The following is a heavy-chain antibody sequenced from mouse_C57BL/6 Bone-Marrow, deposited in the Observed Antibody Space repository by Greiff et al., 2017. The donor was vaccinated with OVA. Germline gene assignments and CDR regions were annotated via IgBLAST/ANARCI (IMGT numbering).Heavy chain of an antibody. J-gene: IGHJ3*01. D-gene: IGHD1-1*01. CDR2: IYPRSGNT. CDR1: GYTFTSYG. CDR3: ARRGIYYYGSSYVAWFAY. Sequence: VQLQQSGAELARPGASVKLSCKASGYTFTSYGISWVKQRTGQGLEWIGEIYPRSGNTYYNEKFKGKATLTADKSSSTAYMELRSLTSEDSAVYFCARRGIYYYGSSYVAWFAYWGQGTLVTVSA. V-gene: IGHV1-81*01.